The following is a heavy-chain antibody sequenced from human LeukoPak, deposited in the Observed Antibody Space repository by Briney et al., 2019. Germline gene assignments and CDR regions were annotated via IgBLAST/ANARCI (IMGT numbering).Heavy chain of an antibody. CDR3: AKDQGELRFDP. V-gene: IGHV3-23*01. J-gene: IGHJ5*02. CDR2: INSWGGIA. Sequence: GASLRLSFGSPGFTFKSFGMTWVRPAPGKGLGWVSSINSWGGIAYYADSVEGRFTISRDNSRNTLFLQTNGLRAEDTAIYYCAKDQGELRFDPWGQGTLVTVST. D-gene: IGHD1-26*01. CDR1: GFTFKSFG.